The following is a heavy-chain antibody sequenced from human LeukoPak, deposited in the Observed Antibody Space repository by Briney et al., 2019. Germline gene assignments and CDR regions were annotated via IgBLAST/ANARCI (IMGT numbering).Heavy chain of an antibody. CDR3: AKDPLSSSWVYNWFDP. D-gene: IGHD6-13*01. V-gene: IGHV3-23*01. CDR1: GFTFSSYA. CDR2: ISGSGGST. Sequence: PGGSLRLSCAASGFTFSSYAMSWVRQAPGKGLEWVSAISGSGGSTHYADSVKGRFTISRDNSKNTLYLQMNSLRAEDTAVYYCAKDPLSSSWVYNWFDPWGQGTLVTVSS. J-gene: IGHJ5*02.